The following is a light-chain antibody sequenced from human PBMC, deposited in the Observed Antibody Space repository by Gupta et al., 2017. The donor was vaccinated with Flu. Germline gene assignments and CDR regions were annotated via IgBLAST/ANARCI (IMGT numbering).Light chain of an antibody. CDR1: QRISSY. V-gene: IGKV1-39*01. J-gene: IGKJ2*02. CDR3: QHRDSTPCA. CDR2: SAS. Sequence: SASKAVSVGDRVTITCRASQRISSYLNWSQQKPGKSRKLLIYSASSSQSGVPSRFSGSGSGTXFTLTIXRLQPADLATFYCQHRDSTPCAFGXGTKLDIK.